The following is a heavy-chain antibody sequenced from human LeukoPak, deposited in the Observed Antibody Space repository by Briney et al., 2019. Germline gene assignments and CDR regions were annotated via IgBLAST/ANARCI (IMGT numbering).Heavy chain of an antibody. CDR2: MNPNSGNT. J-gene: IGHJ4*02. CDR1: GYTFTSYD. CDR3: AKDSEVWWELRDYFDY. Sequence: GASVKVSCKASGYTFTSYDINWVRQATGQGLEGMGWMNPNSGNTGYAQKFQGRVTITRNTSISTAYMELSSLRSEDTAVYYCAKDSEVWWELRDYFDYWGQGTLITVSS. V-gene: IGHV1-8*01. D-gene: IGHD1-26*01.